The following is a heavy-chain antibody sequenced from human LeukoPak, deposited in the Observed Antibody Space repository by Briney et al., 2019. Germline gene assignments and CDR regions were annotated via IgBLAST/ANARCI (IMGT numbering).Heavy chain of an antibody. V-gene: IGHV1-2*02. CDR2: INPNSGGT. Sequence: GASVKVSCKASGYTFTGYYMHWVRQAPGQGLEWMGWINPNSGGTNYAQKFQGRVTMTRDTSISTAYMELSRLRSDDTAVYYCARSSVPFGEYLYFDYWGQGTLVTVSS. CDR3: ARSSVPFGEYLYFDY. J-gene: IGHJ4*02. D-gene: IGHD3-10*01. CDR1: GYTFTGYY.